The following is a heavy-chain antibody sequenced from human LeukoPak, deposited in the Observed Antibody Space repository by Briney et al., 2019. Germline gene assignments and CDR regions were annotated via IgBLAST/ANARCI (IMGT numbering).Heavy chain of an antibody. Sequence: VASVTVSCKASGGTFSSYAISWVRQAPGQGLEWMGGIIPIFGTANYAQKFQGRVTITADESTSTAYMELSSLRSEDTAVYYCAREFVGGPAAGVYYYYYGMDVWGQGTTVTVSS. J-gene: IGHJ6*02. D-gene: IGHD6-13*01. V-gene: IGHV1-69*01. CDR2: IIPIFGTA. CDR1: GGTFSSYA. CDR3: AREFVGGPAAGVYYYYYGMDV.